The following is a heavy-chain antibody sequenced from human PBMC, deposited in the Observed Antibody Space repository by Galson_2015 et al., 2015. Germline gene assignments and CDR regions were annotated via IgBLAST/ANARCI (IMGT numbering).Heavy chain of an antibody. CDR3: ASYCYYDSSGYLEAYFDL. J-gene: IGHJ2*01. CDR2: ISGSGGST. D-gene: IGHD3-22*01. Sequence: SLRLSCAASGFTFSSYAMSWVRQAPGKGLEWVSAISGSGGSTYYADSVKGRFTISRDNSKNTLYLQMNSLRAEDTAVYYCASYCYYDSSGYLEAYFDLWGRGTLVTVSS. V-gene: IGHV3-23*01. CDR1: GFTFSSYA.